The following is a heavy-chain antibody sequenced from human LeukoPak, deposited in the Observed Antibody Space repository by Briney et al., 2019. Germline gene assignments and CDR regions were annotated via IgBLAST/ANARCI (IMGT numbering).Heavy chain of an antibody. D-gene: IGHD3-22*01. CDR1: GFTVSSNY. CDR2: IYSSGST. Sequence: GGSLRLSCAASGFTVSSNYMSWVRQAPGKGLEWVSVIYSSGSTYYADSVKGRFTISRDNSKNTPYLQMNSLRAEDTAVYYCARVEDYYDSSGYYYQYFQHWGQGTLVTVSS. V-gene: IGHV3-66*01. J-gene: IGHJ1*01. CDR3: ARVEDYYDSSGYYYQYFQH.